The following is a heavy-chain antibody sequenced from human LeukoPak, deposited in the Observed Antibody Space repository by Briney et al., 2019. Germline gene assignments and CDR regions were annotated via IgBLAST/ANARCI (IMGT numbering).Heavy chain of an antibody. CDR3: ARDCIGCHGFDY. V-gene: IGHV1-18*01. J-gene: IGHJ4*02. CDR1: GYTFTSDG. CDR2: VSAYADNT. D-gene: IGHD2-15*01. Sequence: ASVKVSCKTSGYTFTSDGITSVRQAPAQGLEWMGWVSAYADNTNYVQKIQGRVTMTTDTSTITAYMELRSLRSDDTAVYYCARDCIGCHGFDYWGQGTLVTVSS.